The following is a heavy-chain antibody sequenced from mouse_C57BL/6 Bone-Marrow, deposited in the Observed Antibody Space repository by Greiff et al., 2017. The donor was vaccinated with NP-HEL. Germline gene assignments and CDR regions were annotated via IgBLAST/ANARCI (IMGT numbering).Heavy chain of an antibody. CDR3: ATPYYYGSSYEEGAMDY. J-gene: IGHJ4*01. Sequence: VQLQQSGPGLVQPSQSLSITCTVSGFSLTSYGVHWVRQSPGKGLEWLGVIWRGGSTDYNAAFMSRLSITKDNSKSQVFFKMNSLQADDTAIYYCATPYYYGSSYEEGAMDYWGHGTSVTVSS. CDR2: IWRGGST. CDR1: GFSLTSYG. D-gene: IGHD1-1*01. V-gene: IGHV2-5*01.